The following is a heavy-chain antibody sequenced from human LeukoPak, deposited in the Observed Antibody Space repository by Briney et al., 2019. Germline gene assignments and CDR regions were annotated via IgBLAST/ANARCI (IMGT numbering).Heavy chain of an antibody. D-gene: IGHD6-19*01. V-gene: IGHV5-51*01. CDR2: IYRGDSET. CDR1: GYTFTSYW. J-gene: IGHJ4*02. CDR3: ARLAVAGDYFDY. Sequence: GESLKISCKGSGYTFTSYWIGWVRQLPGKGLEWMGIIYRGDSETRYSPSFQGQVTISADKSISTAYLQWSSLKASDTAMYYCARLAVAGDYFDYWGQGTLVTVSS.